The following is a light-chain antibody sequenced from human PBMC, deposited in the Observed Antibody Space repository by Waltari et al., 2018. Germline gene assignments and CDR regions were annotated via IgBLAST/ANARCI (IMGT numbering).Light chain of an antibody. CDR2: DAS. J-gene: IGKJ4*01. CDR3: QQRSDWPLT. V-gene: IGKV3-11*01. CDR1: QSVGTY. Sequence: EIVLTQSPATLSLSPGERVTLSCRASQSVGTYLTWYQQRLGQAPRLLIYDASNRATGIPARFSGSGSGTDFTLTISSLEPEDFAVYYCQQRSDWPLTFGGGTKVEIK.